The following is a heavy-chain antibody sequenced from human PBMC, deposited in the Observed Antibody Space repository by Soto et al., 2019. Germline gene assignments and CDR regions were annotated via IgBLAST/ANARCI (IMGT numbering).Heavy chain of an antibody. CDR1: GFTFSSYA. CDR3: VKEANPFINTLVVLIFDY. D-gene: IGHD3-22*01. CDR2: ISGSGGST. V-gene: IGHV3-23*01. Sequence: TGGSLRLSCAASGFTFSSYARSWVRQAPGKGLEWVSAISGSGGSTYYADSVKGRFTISRDNSKNTLYLRMNSLRSDDTAVYYCVKEANPFINTLVVLIFDYWGQGTQVTVSS. J-gene: IGHJ4*02.